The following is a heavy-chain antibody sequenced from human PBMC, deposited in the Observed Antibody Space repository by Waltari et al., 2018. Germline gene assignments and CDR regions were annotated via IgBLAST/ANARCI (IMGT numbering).Heavy chain of an antibody. J-gene: IGHJ3*02. Sequence: QLQLQESGPGLVKPSETLSLTCTVSGGSIRSSSYYWGWIRQPPGKGLEWIGSIYYSGSTYYNPSLKSRGTIAGDTSKNQFSLKLSSVTAADTAVYYCAGVGLYSSSWYERVRAFDIWGQGTMVTVSS. CDR3: AGVGLYSSSWYERVRAFDI. CDR1: GGSIRSSSYY. D-gene: IGHD6-13*01. CDR2: IYYSGST. V-gene: IGHV4-39*07.